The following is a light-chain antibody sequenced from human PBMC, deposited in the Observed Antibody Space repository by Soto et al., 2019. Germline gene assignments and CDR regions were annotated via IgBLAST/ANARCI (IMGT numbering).Light chain of an antibody. V-gene: IGKV3-11*01. J-gene: IGKJ2*01. Sequence: EIVLTQSPAPLSLSPGERATLSCRASQSVSSYLAWYQHKPGQAPRLLIYDAYNRATGIPARFSGSGSGTDFTFTIGSLEPEDLAFYSWQQRSSWPTGSTFGQGTKLEIK. CDR1: QSVSSY. CDR3: QQRSSWPTGST. CDR2: DAY.